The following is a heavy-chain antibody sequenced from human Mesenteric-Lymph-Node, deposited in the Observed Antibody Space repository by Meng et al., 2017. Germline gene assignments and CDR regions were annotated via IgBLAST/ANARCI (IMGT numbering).Heavy chain of an antibody. Sequence: GSLRLSCTVSGGSISSYYWSWIRQPAGKGLEWIGRIYTSGSTNYNPSLKSRVTMSVDTSKNQFSLKLSSVTAADTAVYYCARVAAADYYYYGMDVWGQGTTVTVSS. CDR1: GGSISSYY. D-gene: IGHD6-19*01. V-gene: IGHV4-4*07. J-gene: IGHJ6*02. CDR2: IYTSGST. CDR3: ARVAAADYYYYGMDV.